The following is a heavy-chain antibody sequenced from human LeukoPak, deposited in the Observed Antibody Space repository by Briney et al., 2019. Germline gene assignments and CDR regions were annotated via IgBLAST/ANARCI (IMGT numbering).Heavy chain of an antibody. CDR2: IIPIFGTA. Sequence: SVKVSCRASGGTFSSYAISWVRQAPGQGLEWMGGIIPIFGTANYAQKFQGRVTITADESTSTAYMELSSLRSEDTAVYYCASPHPEVQLWDYYYYGMDVWGQGTTVTVSS. J-gene: IGHJ6*02. V-gene: IGHV1-69*13. CDR3: ASPHPEVQLWDYYYYGMDV. CDR1: GGTFSSYA. D-gene: IGHD5-18*01.